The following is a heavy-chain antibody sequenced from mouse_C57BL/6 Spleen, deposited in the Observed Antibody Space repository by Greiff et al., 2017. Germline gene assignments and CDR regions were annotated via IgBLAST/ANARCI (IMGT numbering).Heavy chain of an antibody. Sequence: VQLQQSGAELVRPGSSVKLSCKASGYTFTSYWMDWVKQRPGQGLEWIGNIYPSDSETHYNQKFKDKATLTVDKSSSTAYMQLISLTSEDSAVYYCARSVGPLDYWGQGTTLTVSS. CDR3: ARSVGPLDY. CDR1: GYTFTSYW. D-gene: IGHD1-1*02. CDR2: IYPSDSET. V-gene: IGHV1-61*01. J-gene: IGHJ2*01.